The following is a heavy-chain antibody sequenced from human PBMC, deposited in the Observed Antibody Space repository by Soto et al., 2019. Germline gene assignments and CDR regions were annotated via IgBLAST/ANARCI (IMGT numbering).Heavy chain of an antibody. V-gene: IGHV1-8*01. Sequence: QVQLVQSGAEVKKPGASVTVSCKASGYIFTNYDINWVRQATGQGLEYLGWINPNSGNTGYVQKFQGRVTMTRNNSIHTADMELNSLRSEDTAVYYCARSMKYGDYSRWFAPWGQGTLVTVSS. CDR2: INPNSGNT. J-gene: IGHJ5*02. D-gene: IGHD4-17*01. CDR3: ARSMKYGDYSRWFAP. CDR1: GYIFTNYD.